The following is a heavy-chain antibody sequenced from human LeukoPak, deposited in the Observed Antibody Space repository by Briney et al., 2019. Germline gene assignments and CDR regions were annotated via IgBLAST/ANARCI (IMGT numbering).Heavy chain of an antibody. CDR2: TSNDGSNK. D-gene: IGHD2-8*01. CDR3: AREWYP. V-gene: IGHV3-30*19. J-gene: IGHJ5*02. CDR1: GFTFSSYG. Sequence: PGGSLRLSCAASGFTFSSYGMHWVRQAPGKGLEWVAVTSNDGSNKYYADSVKGRFTISRDNPKNTLYLQMNSLRAEDTAVYYCAREWYPWGQGTLVTVSS.